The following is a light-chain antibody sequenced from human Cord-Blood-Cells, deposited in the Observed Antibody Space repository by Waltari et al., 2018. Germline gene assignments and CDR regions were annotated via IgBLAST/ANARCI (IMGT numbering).Light chain of an antibody. CDR1: QSISSY. CDR2: AAS. J-gene: IGKJ2*01. V-gene: IGKV1-39*01. Sequence: DIQMTRSPSSLSASVGDTVTLTCRESQSISSYLNWDQQNPGKRPKLLIYAASSLQSRVPSRFSRTRSGTDCTLTISSLPPEDFATYYCQQSYSTLSYPFGQGTKLENK. CDR3: QQSYSTLSYP.